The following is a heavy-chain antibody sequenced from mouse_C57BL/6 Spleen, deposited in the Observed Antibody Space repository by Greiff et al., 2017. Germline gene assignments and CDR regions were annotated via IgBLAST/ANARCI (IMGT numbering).Heavy chain of an antibody. Sequence: QVQLKQPGTELVKPGASVKLSCKASGYTFTSYWMHWVKQRPGQGLEWIGNINPSNGGTNYNEKFKSKATLTVDKSSSTAYMQLSSLTSEDSAVYYCARSGWDGYYFDYWGQGTTLTVSS. CDR2: INPSNGGT. CDR1: GYTFTSYW. CDR3: ARSGWDGYYFDY. J-gene: IGHJ2*01. V-gene: IGHV1-53*01. D-gene: IGHD4-1*01.